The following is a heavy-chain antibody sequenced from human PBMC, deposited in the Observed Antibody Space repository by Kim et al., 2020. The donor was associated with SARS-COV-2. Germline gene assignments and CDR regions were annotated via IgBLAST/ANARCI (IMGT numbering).Heavy chain of an antibody. CDR3: ARAGTIFGVVIAHFDY. Sequence: SETLSLTCTVSGGSISSGGYYWSWIRQHPGKGLEWIVYIYYSGSTSYNPSLKRRVTISVDTSKNQFSLKLRSVTAADTAVYYCARAGTIFGVVIAHFDYWGQGTLVTVSS. CDR1: GGSISSGGYY. CDR2: IYYSGST. D-gene: IGHD3-3*01. V-gene: IGHV4-31*03. J-gene: IGHJ4*02.